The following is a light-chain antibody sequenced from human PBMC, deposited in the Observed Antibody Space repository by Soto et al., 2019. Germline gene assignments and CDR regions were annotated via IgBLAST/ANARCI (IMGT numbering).Light chain of an antibody. J-gene: IGKJ1*01. Sequence: EIVLTQSPGTLSLSPGERATLSCRASQSLSSSDLAWYQQRPGQAPRLLIYGASSRTTGVPDWFSGSGSGTAFTLTISRREPEDFALYYFQEYASSRTFGQGTKVEIK. CDR1: QSLSSSD. V-gene: IGKV3-20*01. CDR2: GAS. CDR3: QEYASSRT.